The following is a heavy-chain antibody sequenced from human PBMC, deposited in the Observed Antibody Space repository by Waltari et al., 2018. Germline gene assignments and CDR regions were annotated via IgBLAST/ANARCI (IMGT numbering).Heavy chain of an antibody. D-gene: IGHD3-3*01. CDR1: GYTFTSFY. V-gene: IGHV1-46*01. J-gene: IGHJ4*02. CDR3: ARGSRFLDY. CDR2: FNPGAGGT. Sequence: QVQLVQSGAEVQKPGASLKVSCKASGYTFTSFYIHWVRQAPAHGLEWMGIFNPGAGGTAYAQNFKGRCTMTRDTSTRIVYMELSSLRSEDTAVYYCARGSRFLDYWGQGTLVTVSS.